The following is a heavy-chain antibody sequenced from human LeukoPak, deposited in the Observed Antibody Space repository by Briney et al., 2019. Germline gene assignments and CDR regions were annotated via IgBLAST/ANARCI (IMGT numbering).Heavy chain of an antibody. CDR1: GGTFSSYA. CDR2: IIPIFGTA. Sequence: GASVKVSCKASGGTFSSYAISWVRQAPGQGLEWMGGIIPIFGTANYAQKFQGRVTITADKSTSTAYMELSSLRSEDTAVYYCARHSQERYFDWLLYPTTYYYSGMDVWGKGTTVTVSS. D-gene: IGHD3-9*01. J-gene: IGHJ6*04. CDR3: ARHSQERYFDWLLYPTTYYYSGMDV. V-gene: IGHV1-69*06.